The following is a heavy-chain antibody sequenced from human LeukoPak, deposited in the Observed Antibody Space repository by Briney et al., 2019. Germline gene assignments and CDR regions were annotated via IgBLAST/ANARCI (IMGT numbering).Heavy chain of an antibody. D-gene: IGHD4-17*01. CDR2: IHSSEGT. J-gene: IGHJ6*04. V-gene: IGHV4-59*08. CDR1: GGSLNGYY. CDR3: ARHVYGEGMVV. Sequence: SETLSLTCTVSGGSLNGYYWGWIRQPPGKGLECIGYIHSSEGTAHNASLKSRLTISLDTSKNRFSLTLSSVTAADTAVYYCARHVYGEGMVVWGKGTTVTVSS.